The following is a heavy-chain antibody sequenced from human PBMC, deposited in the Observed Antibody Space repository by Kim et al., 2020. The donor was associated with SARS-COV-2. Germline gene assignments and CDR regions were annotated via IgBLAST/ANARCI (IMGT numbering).Heavy chain of an antibody. D-gene: IGHD3-22*01. V-gene: IGHV3-21*01. CDR3: ARDLWKDYYDSSGYYSPPQYD. CDR1: GFSFSSYS. Sequence: GGSLRLSCAASGFSFSSYSMNWVRQAPGKGLEWVSSISSSSSYIYYADSVKGRFTISRDNAKNSLYLQMNSLRAEDTAVYYCARDLWKDYYDSSGYYSPPQYDRGQGTLHTVSS. J-gene: IGHJ4*02. CDR2: ISSSSSYI.